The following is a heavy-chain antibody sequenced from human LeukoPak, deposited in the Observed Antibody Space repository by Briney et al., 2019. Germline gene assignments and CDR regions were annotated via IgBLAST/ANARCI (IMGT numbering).Heavy chain of an antibody. CDR1: GFTFSSYE. D-gene: IGHD6-13*01. J-gene: IGHJ3*02. Sequence: GGSLRLSCAASGFTFSSYEMNWVRQAPGKGLEWISYISSSGSSISYADSVKGRFTIFRDNAKNSLNLQMNSLRAEDTAVYYCARGIAAAGQVFDIWGQGTMVTVSA. CDR3: ARGIAAAGQVFDI. CDR2: ISSSGSSI. V-gene: IGHV3-48*03.